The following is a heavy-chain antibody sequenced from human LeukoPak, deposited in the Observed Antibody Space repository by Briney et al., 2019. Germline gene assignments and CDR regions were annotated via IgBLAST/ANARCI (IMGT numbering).Heavy chain of an antibody. D-gene: IGHD6-25*01. Sequence: PGGSLRLSCAASGFTFSNCWMSWVRQAPGKGLEWVANIKRDGGEKYYMDSVGGRFTISRDNAKSSLYLQMNSLRVEDTAVYYCARGLRGDHFDFWGQGTLVTVSS. CDR3: ARGLRGDHFDF. CDR2: IKRDGGEK. CDR1: GFTFSNCW. J-gene: IGHJ4*02. V-gene: IGHV3-7*05.